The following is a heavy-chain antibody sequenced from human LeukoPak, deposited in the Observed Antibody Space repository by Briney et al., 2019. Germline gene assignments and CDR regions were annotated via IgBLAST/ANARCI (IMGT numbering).Heavy chain of an antibody. D-gene: IGHD2-15*01. V-gene: IGHV3-7*01. CDR3: ARDSDGYDL. J-gene: IGHJ4*02. CDR2: TKQDGSEK. CDR1: GFTFSSRW. Sequence: GGSLRLSCAASGFTFSSRWMSWVRQAPGKGLEWVANTKQDGSEKYYVDSVKGRFTISRDNAKNSLYLQMNSLRVDDTAVYYRARDSDGYDLWGQGTLVTVSS.